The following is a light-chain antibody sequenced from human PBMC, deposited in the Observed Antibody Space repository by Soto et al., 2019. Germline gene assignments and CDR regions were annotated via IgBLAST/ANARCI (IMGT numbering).Light chain of an antibody. J-gene: IGKJ5*01. V-gene: IGKV1-12*01. CDR3: QQAASFPIT. CDR1: QGVSTW. Sequence: DIQMTQSPSSVSASVAYRVPITCRASQGVSTWLAWYQQKTGKAPNLLIYTASSLQSGVPSRFSGSGYGTDFTLTINGLQTEDFATYYCQQAASFPITFGQGTRLEIK. CDR2: TAS.